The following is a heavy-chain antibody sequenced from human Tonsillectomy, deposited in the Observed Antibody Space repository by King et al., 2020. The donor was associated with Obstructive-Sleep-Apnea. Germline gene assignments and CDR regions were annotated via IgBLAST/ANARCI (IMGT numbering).Heavy chain of an antibody. D-gene: IGHD6-19*01. V-gene: IGHV4-30-4*01. J-gene: IGHJ4*02. CDR2: NYYSGST. CDR3: ARGAGHFDY. Sequence: QLQESGPGLVKPSQTLSLTCTVSGGSISSGEYYCSWMRQSPREVMEWIGINYYSGSTYYNPSLKSRVTITVDTSNNQYYLKLSSVTAADTAVYYCARGAGHFDYWGQGTLVTVSS. CDR1: GGSISSGEYY.